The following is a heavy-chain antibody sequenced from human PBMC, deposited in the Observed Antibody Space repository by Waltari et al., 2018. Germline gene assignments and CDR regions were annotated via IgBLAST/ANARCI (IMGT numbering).Heavy chain of an antibody. D-gene: IGHD4-17*01. V-gene: IGHV1-69*06. CDR1: EDTVRRCT. CDR3: VREMTMTTRAWFDS. J-gene: IGHJ5*01. Sequence: QVQLVQSGSEVKKPGSSVRVAGAASEDTVRRCTVAGWRQAHGQGLRRMGGITPIFGTTAASATYAEKFEGRVGITADKFSNKVYLEIRNLRPDDTAVYYCVREMTMTTRAWFDSWGQGTRVTVSS. CDR2: ITPIFGTTAASA.